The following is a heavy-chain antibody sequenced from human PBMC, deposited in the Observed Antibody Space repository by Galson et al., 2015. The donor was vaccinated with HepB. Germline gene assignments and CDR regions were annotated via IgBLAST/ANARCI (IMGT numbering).Heavy chain of an antibody. CDR1: GFTFSSYS. V-gene: IGHV3-21*01. J-gene: IGHJ4*02. CDR2: ISSSSSYI. CDR3: ARSWRSGSYPPEYYFDY. D-gene: IGHD1-26*01. Sequence: SLRLSCAASGFTFSSYSMNWVRQAPGKGLEWVSSISSSSSYIYYADSVKGRFTISRDNAKNSLYLQMNSLRAEDTAVYYCARSWRSGSYPPEYYFDYWGQGTLVTVSS.